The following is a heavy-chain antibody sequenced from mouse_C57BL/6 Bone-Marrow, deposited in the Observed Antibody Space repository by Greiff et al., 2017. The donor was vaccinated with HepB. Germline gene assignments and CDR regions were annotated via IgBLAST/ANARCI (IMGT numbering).Heavy chain of an antibody. CDR3: ARGITTVVPYYFDY. J-gene: IGHJ2*01. CDR2: IYPGDGDT. D-gene: IGHD1-1*01. Sequence: VQLQQSGAELVKPGASVKISCKASGYAFSSYWMNWVKQRPGKGLEWIGQIYPGDGDTNYNGKFKGKATLTADKSSSTAYMQLSSLTSEDSAVYFCARGITTVVPYYFDYWGQGTTLTVSS. V-gene: IGHV1-80*01. CDR1: GYAFSSYW.